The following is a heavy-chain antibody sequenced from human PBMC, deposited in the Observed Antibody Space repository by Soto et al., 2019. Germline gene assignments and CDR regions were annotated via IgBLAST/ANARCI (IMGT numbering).Heavy chain of an antibody. CDR3: AKSRTATTSCYGS. CDR1: GFTFSNYA. CDR2: ISASGGGT. Sequence: GGSLRLSCAASGFTFSNYAMTWVRRAPGKGLEWVSSISASGGGTFYADSVKGRFIISRDSSKNTLYLQINSLRVEDTAVYYRAKSRTATTSCYGSWGQGTLVTVSS. J-gene: IGHJ5*02. V-gene: IGHV3-23*01. D-gene: IGHD2-2*01.